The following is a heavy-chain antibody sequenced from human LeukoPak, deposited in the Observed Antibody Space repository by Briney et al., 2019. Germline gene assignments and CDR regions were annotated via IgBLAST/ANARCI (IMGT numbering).Heavy chain of an antibody. J-gene: IGHJ4*02. D-gene: IGHD6-19*01. CDR1: GFTFTTYW. Sequence: GESLRLSCAASGFTFTTYWMTWVRQAPGKGLEWVANINQDGSEKYFVDSVKGRFTISRDNAKNSLYLQMNSLRAEDTAVYYCARDRVAVAGTGFVDYWGQGTLVTVSS. CDR2: INQDGSEK. CDR3: ARDRVAVAGTGFVDY. V-gene: IGHV3-7*01.